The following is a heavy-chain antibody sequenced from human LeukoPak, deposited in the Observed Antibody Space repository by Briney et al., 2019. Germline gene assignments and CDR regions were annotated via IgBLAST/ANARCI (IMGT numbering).Heavy chain of an antibody. J-gene: IGHJ4*02. CDR1: GGSFSGYY. D-gene: IGHD4-11*01. Sequence: PSETLSLTCAVYGGSFSGYYWSWIRQPPGKGLEWIGEINHSGSTNYNPPLKSRVTISVDTSKNQFSLKLSSVTAADTAVYYCARGSASNGAHYWGQGTLVTVSS. CDR3: ARGSASNGAHY. CDR2: INHSGST. V-gene: IGHV4-34*01.